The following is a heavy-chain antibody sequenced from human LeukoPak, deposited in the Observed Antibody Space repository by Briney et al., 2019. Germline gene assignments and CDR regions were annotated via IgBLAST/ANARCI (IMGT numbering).Heavy chain of an antibody. V-gene: IGHV5-51*01. CDR2: IYPSDSET. CDR3: ARCRSVVGGTHDLDY. Sequence: PGESLKISCKGSQYSFTNFWIGWVRQMPGKGLEWMGVIYPSDSETRYSPSFQGQVTISADMSISTAYLQWSSLKASDTAMYYCARCRSVVGGTHDLDYWGQGTLVTVSS. D-gene: IGHD1-26*01. J-gene: IGHJ4*02. CDR1: QYSFTNFW.